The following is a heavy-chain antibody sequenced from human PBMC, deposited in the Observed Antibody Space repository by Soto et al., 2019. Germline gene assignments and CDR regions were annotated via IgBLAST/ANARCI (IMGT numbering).Heavy chain of an antibody. J-gene: IGHJ6*02. CDR1: GFTFSSYA. D-gene: IGHD6-6*01. CDR3: AKAAARHYYYYGMDV. Sequence: GGSLRLSCAASGFTFSSYAMSWVRQAPGKGLEWVSAISGSGGSTYYADSVKGRFTISRDNSKNALYLQMNSLRAEGTAVYYCAKAAARHYYYYGMDVWGQGTTVTVSS. V-gene: IGHV3-23*01. CDR2: ISGSGGST.